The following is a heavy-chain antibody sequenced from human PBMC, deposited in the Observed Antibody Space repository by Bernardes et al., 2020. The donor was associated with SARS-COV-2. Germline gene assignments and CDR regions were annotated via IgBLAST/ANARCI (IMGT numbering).Heavy chain of an antibody. CDR3: AREQSFSNWFDP. CDR2: IYRSGQT. V-gene: IGHV4-38-2*02. D-gene: IGHD3-16*01. J-gene: IGHJ5*02. Sequence: SETLSLTCAVSGYSISSGYYWGWIRQPPGRTLEWIGSIYRSGQTYYNPSLKSRVTISVDKSKNQFSLKLSSVTAADTAVYYCAREQSFSNWFDPWGQGTLVTVSS. CDR1: GYSISSGYY.